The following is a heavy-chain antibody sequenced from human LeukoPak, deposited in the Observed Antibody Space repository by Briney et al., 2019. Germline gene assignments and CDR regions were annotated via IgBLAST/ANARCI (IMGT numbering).Heavy chain of an antibody. CDR1: GFTVSSNY. D-gene: IGHD5-12*01. CDR3: ARPRYGGYDYDY. V-gene: IGHV3-53*01. Sequence: GGSLRLSCAASGFTVSSNYMSWVRQAPGKGLEWVSVIYSGGSTYYADSVKGRFTISRDNSKNTLYLQMNSLRAEDTAVYYCARPRYGGYDYDYWGQGTLVTVSS. CDR2: IYSGGST. J-gene: IGHJ4*02.